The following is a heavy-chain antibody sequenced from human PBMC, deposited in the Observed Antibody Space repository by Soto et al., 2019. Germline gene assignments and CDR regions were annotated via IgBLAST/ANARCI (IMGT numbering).Heavy chain of an antibody. Sequence: QVQLVESGAEVKKPGSSVKVSCKASGGTFSSYTISWVRQAPRHGLEWMGRIIPILGIANYAQKFQGRVTITADKSTITAYMELSSLRSEDTAVYYCARDAYYYDSSGMRTYYFDYWGQGTLVTVSS. CDR3: ARDAYYYDSSGMRTYYFDY. D-gene: IGHD3-22*01. CDR1: GGTFSSYT. J-gene: IGHJ4*02. CDR2: IIPILGIA. V-gene: IGHV1-69*08.